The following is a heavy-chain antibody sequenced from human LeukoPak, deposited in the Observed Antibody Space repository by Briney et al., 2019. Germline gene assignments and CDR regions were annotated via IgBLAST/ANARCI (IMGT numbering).Heavy chain of an antibody. D-gene: IGHD3-22*01. CDR3: IGFYDSSGYRTDAFDI. CDR1: GGTFSSYA. CDR2: IIPIFGTA. Sequence: SVKVSCKASGGTFSSYAISWVRQAPGQGLEWMGGIIPIFGTANYAQKFQGRVTITADESMSTAYMELSSLRSEDTAVYYCIGFYDSSGYRTDAFDIWGQGTMVTVSS. J-gene: IGHJ3*02. V-gene: IGHV1-69*13.